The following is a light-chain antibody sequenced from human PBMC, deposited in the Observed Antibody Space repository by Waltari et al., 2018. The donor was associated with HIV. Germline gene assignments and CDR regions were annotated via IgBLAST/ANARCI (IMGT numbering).Light chain of an antibody. V-gene: IGLV2-23*01. CDR2: EDN. CDR1: SSDTGNYNL. J-gene: IGLJ2*01. CDR3: CAYAGGLE. Sequence: QSALTQPASVSGSPGQSITISCTGTSSDTGNYNLVSWYQLYPGKAPKTILYEDNKRPSGVSNRFSGSKSADTAALTISGLQAEDEADYYCCAYAGGLEFGGGTKLTVL.